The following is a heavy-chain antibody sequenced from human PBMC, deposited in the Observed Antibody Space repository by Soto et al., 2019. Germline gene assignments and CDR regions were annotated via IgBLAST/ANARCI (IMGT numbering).Heavy chain of an antibody. V-gene: IGHV3-23*01. Sequence: EVQLLDSGGGLVQPGGSLRLSCAASGFTFSSYAMSWVRQAPGKGLEWVSSISGSGGGTYYADSVKGRFTFSRDNSKNTLSLQMTSLRAEDTAVYYCAKSRGSGSYFNPSDAFDFWGQGTMVTVSS. CDR2: ISGSGGGT. CDR1: GFTFSSYA. CDR3: AKSRGSGSYFNPSDAFDF. D-gene: IGHD3-10*01. J-gene: IGHJ3*01.